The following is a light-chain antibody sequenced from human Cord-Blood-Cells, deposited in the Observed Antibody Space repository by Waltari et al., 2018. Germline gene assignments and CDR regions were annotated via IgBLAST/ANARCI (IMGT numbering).Light chain of an antibody. CDR2: DVS. Sequence: QSALTQPRSVSGSPGQSVTISCTGTSSDVGGSNYVSWYQQHPGKAPQLMLYDVSKRPSGVPDRFSGSKSGNTASLTISGLQAEDEADYYCCSYAGSYTVVFGGGTKLTVL. V-gene: IGLV2-11*01. J-gene: IGLJ2*01. CDR1: SSDVGGSNY. CDR3: CSYAGSYTVV.